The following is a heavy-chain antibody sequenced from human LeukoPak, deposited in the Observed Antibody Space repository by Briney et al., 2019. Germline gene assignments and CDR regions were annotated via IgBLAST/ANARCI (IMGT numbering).Heavy chain of an antibody. V-gene: IGHV3-23*01. J-gene: IGHJ5*02. CDR1: GFTFSSYA. CDR3: AKVIYSSGAIWFDP. CDR2: ISGSGGST. D-gene: IGHD6-19*01. Sequence: GGSLRLSCAASGFTFSSYAMSWVRQAPGKGLEWVSAISGSGGSTYYADSVKGRFTISRDSSKNTLYLQMNSLRAEDTAVYYCAKVIYSSGAIWFDPWGQGTLVTVSS.